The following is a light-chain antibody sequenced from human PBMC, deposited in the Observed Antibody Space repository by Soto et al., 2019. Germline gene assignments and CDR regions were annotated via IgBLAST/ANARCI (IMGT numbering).Light chain of an antibody. CDR1: QSVSNY. CDR3: QQRSNWHPP. Sequence: EMILTQSPATLSLSPGARATLSCRASQSVSNYLAWYQQKPGQAPRLLIYDASSRATGIPARFSGGGSGTDFTLTISSLEPEDVAIYYCQQRSNWHPPLGHGPQLEI. J-gene: IGKJ2*01. CDR2: DAS. V-gene: IGKV3-11*01.